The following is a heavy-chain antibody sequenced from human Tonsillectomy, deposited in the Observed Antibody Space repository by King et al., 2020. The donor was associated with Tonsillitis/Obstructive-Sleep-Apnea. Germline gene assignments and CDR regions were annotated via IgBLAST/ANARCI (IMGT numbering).Heavy chain of an antibody. J-gene: IGHJ6*03. Sequence: VQLVQSGAEVKKPGSSVKVSCTASGGTFSSYAISWVRQAPGQGLEWMGGIIPIFGTANYAQKLQGRVTITADESTNTAYMELSSLRSEDTAVYYCAKIEGTTPGSYYYDYYMDVWGKGTTVTVSS. CDR2: IIPIFGTA. D-gene: IGHD1-1*01. CDR3: AKIEGTTPGSYYYDYYMDV. V-gene: IGHV1-69*01. CDR1: GGTFSSYA.